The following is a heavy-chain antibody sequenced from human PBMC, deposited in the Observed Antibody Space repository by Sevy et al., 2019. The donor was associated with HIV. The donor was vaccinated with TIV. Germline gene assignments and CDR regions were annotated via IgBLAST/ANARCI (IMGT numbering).Heavy chain of an antibody. CDR1: GFTFSNHW. V-gene: IGHV3-7*01. Sequence: GGSLRLSCAASGFTFSNHWMSWVRQAPGKGLEWVAKINQDGSEKYYVDSVKGRFTIYRDNAKNSLYLQVNSLRTEETALYYCARYSSTWYVAFDIWGRGTMVTVSS. J-gene: IGHJ3*02. CDR3: ARYSSTWYVAFDI. D-gene: IGHD6-13*01. CDR2: INQDGSEK.